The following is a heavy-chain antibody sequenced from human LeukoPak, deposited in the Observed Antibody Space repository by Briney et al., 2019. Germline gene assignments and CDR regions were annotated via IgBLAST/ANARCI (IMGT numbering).Heavy chain of an antibody. V-gene: IGHV1-18*01. Sequence: ASVKVSCKASGYTFTSYGISWARQAPGQGFEWMGWFSAYNGNTNYAQKLQGRVTMITDTSRNTAYMEVRSLRSDETAVYYCARIPGRLRADYYYYYMDVWGKGTTVTVSS. D-gene: IGHD5-12*01. CDR2: FSAYNGNT. CDR3: ARIPGRLRADYYYYYMDV. J-gene: IGHJ6*03. CDR1: GYTFTSYG.